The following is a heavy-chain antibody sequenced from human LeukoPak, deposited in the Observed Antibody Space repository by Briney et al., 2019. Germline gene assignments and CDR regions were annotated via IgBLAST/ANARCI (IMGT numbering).Heavy chain of an antibody. J-gene: IGHJ5*02. CDR1: GFTFSNYG. V-gene: IGHV3-7*01. D-gene: IGHD3-16*01. Sequence: GGSLRLSCAASGFTFSNYGMNWVRQTPGKGLEWVANIKQDGSEKNYVDSVKGRFTIFRDNARNSLYLQMNSLRAEDTAVYYCASHSYGYNHWGQGTLVIVSS. CDR3: ASHSYGYNH. CDR2: IKQDGSEK.